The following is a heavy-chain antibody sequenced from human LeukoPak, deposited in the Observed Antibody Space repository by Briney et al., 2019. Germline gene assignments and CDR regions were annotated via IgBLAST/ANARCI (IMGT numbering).Heavy chain of an antibody. CDR2: IKRKIEGGTA. J-gene: IGHJ4*02. CDR1: GFSFSSNS. Sequence: GGSLRLSCAASGFSFSSNSMNWVRQAPGKGLEWVGRIKRKIEGGTADYAAPVKGRFTISRDDSTSTLLLQMNSLKTEDTAVYYCAAGVGTSDVDYWGQGTLVTVSS. CDR3: AAGVGTSDVDY. D-gene: IGHD1-26*01. V-gene: IGHV3-15*01.